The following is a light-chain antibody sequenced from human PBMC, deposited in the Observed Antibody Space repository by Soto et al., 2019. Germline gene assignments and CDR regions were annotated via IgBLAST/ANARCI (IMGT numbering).Light chain of an antibody. Sequence: AIRMTQSPSSFSASTGDRVTITCRASQGISSYLAWYQQKPGKAPKLLIYAASTLQSGVPSRFSGSGSGTDFTLTISCLQSEDFATYYCQQYYSYFWTFDQGTKVDIK. CDR1: QGISSY. CDR2: AAS. J-gene: IGKJ1*01. CDR3: QQYYSYFWT. V-gene: IGKV1-8*01.